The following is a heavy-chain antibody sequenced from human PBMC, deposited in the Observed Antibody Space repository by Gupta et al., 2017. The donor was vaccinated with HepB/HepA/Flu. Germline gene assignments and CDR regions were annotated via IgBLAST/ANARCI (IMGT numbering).Heavy chain of an antibody. Sequence: QVQLVESGGGVVQPGRSLRLSCAASGFTFSNYALHWVRQAPGKGLEWVAAISYDGTIKHYADSVRGRFTISRDASEKTVGLQMNRLRPKETDTYFCTRDGMSAAVYYYYYMDVWGKGTAVTVSS. V-gene: IGHV3-30*03. D-gene: IGHD2-2*01. CDR1: GFTFSNYA. CDR3: TRDGMSAAVYYYYYMDV. J-gene: IGHJ6*03. CDR2: ISYDGTIK.